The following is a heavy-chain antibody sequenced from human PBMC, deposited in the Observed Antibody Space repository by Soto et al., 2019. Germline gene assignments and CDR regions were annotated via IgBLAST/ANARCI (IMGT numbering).Heavy chain of an antibody. CDR2: ISSRSDI. D-gene: IGHD4-17*01. J-gene: IGHJ6*02. CDR1: GFTFSTYS. CDR3: VKVQDYGGNSNV. Sequence: GGSLRLSCVGSGFTFSTYSINWVRQAPGKGLEWVSSISSRSDIYYADSVKGRFTISRDNAKNSVSLQMNSLRPEDTAMYYCVKVQDYGGNSNVWGQGTAVTVSS. V-gene: IGHV3-21*04.